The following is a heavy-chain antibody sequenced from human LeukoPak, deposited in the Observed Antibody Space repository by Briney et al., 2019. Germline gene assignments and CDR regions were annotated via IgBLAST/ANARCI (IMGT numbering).Heavy chain of an antibody. J-gene: IGHJ3*02. D-gene: IGHD3-22*01. V-gene: IGHV4-4*07. Sequence: SEILSLTCTVSGGSISRYFWSWIRQPAGKGLEWIGRIYSSGRTNYNPSLKSRVTMSVDTSKNQFSLKLSSVTAADTAVYYCVGGVYDSSGYYADAFDIWGQGTMVTVSS. CDR2: IYSSGRT. CDR1: GGSISRYF. CDR3: VGGVYDSSGYYADAFDI.